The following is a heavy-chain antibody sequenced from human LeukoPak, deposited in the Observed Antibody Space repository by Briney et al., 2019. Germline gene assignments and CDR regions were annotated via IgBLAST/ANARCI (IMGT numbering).Heavy chain of an antibody. V-gene: IGHV4-30-4*01. D-gene: IGHD6-19*01. Sequence: SETLSLTCTVSGGSISSGDYCWSWIRQPLGKGLEWIGYIYYSGSTYYNPSLKSRVTISVDTSKNQFSLKLSSVTAADTAVYYCASRSPYSNGFYFDYWGQGTLDTVSS. CDR2: IYYSGST. CDR3: ASRSPYSNGFYFDY. J-gene: IGHJ4*02. CDR1: GGSISSGDYC.